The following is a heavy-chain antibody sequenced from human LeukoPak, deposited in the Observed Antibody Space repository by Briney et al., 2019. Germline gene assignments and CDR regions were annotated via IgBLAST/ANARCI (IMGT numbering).Heavy chain of an antibody. D-gene: IGHD3-16*01. Sequence: GGSLRLSCAASGFTFSSYGMSWVRQAPGKGLEWVSAISGSGGSTYYADSVKGRFTISRDNSRNTLYLQMHSLRAEDTAIYYCAKEAVGKSYASDWGQGTLVTVSS. J-gene: IGHJ4*02. CDR3: AKEAVGKSYASD. CDR1: GFTFSSYG. CDR2: ISGSGGST. V-gene: IGHV3-23*01.